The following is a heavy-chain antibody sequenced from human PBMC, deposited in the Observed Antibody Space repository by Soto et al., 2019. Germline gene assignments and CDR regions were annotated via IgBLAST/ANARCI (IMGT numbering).Heavy chain of an antibody. J-gene: IGHJ3*02. D-gene: IGHD3-10*01. CDR1: GYTLTAYY. CDR2: MNPCDGNT. CDR3: ASSRSGNPADAFDI. V-gene: IGHV1-46*01. Sequence: ASVKVSCKASGYTLTAYYIHWVRQAPGQGREWMGIMNPCDGNTRYAQMFQGRVTMIRDTSTSTAYMELKSLRSDDTAVYYCASSRSGNPADAFDIWGQGTMVIVSS.